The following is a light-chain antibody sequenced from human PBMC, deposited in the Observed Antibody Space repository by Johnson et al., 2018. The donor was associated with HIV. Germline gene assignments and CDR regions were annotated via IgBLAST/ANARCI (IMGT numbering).Light chain of an antibody. CDR2: ENE. CDR1: SSNIGNNY. CDR3: GTWESSLSFYV. V-gene: IGLV1-51*02. J-gene: IGLJ1*01. Sequence: QSVLTQPPSVSAAPGQKVTISCSGSSSNIGNNYVSWFQQLPGTDHKLLICENEKRPSGIADRFAGSKSGTAATMGMNGLQNGEEADYYCGTWESSLSFYVFGTGTKVTVL.